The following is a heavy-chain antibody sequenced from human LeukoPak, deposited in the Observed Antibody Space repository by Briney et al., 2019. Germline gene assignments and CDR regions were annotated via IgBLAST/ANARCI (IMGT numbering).Heavy chain of an antibody. CDR3: ARGCTSRNYYYYMDV. J-gene: IGHJ6*03. V-gene: IGHV3-48*04. Sequence: GGSLRLSCTASGFTFSSYTMNWVRQAPGKGLEWVSYISSSGATIYYADSVKGRFTISRDNGQNSLYLQMNSPRAEDTAVYYCARGCTSRNYYYYMDVWGKGTTVTVSS. CDR1: GFTFSSYT. CDR2: ISSSGATI. D-gene: IGHD2-8*01.